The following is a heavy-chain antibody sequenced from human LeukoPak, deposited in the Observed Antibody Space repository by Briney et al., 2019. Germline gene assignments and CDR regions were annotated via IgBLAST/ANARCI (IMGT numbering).Heavy chain of an antibody. J-gene: IGHJ4*02. D-gene: IGHD3-16*01. CDR1: GFTFSYYN. CDR3: ARSAGEYPGGFDY. CDR2: ISRSSNYI. Sequence: GGSLRLSCAASGFTFSYYNMNWVRRAPGKGLEWVSSISRSSNYIYYADSVKGRFTISRDNAKNSLSLQMNSLRAEDTAVYYCARSAGEYPGGFDYWGQGTLVTVSS. V-gene: IGHV3-21*01.